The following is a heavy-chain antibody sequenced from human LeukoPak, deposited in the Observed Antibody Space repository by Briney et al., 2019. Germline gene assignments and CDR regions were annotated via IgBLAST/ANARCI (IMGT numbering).Heavy chain of an antibody. D-gene: IGHD4-23*01. CDR1: GYTFTIYD. Sequence: GASVKVSFKASGYTFTIYDINWVRQATGLGPEWMGWMNPNSGNTGYAQKFQGRVTMTRNTSISTAYLELSSLTSEDTAVYYCARGPNKYDGGNSGSAWFDPWGQGSLVTVSS. CDR3: ARGPNKYDGGNSGSAWFDP. V-gene: IGHV1-8*01. J-gene: IGHJ5*02. CDR2: MNPNSGNT.